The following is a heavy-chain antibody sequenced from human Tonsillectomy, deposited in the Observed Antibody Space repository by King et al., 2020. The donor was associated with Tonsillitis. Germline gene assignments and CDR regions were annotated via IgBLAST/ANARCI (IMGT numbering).Heavy chain of an antibody. CDR3: ARWIVGTNIFDH. CDR2: IYPGDSDT. D-gene: IGHD5-12*01. CDR1: GYSFTTYW. Sequence: VQLVQSGAEVRRPEESLKISCKGSGYSFTTYWIGWVRQMSGKGLEWMGIIYPGDSDTRYSPSLQGQVTISADKSISTAYLQWSSLKASDTAMYYCARWIVGTNIFDHWGQGTLVTVSS. J-gene: IGHJ4*02. V-gene: IGHV5-51*01.